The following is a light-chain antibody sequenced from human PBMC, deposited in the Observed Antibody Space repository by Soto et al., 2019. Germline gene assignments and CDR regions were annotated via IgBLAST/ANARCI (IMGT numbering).Light chain of an antibody. Sequence: QSALTQPASVSGSPGQSITISCTGTSSDVGSYNLVSWYQQHPGKAPKLIIYEVSQRPSGISNRFSGSKSGNTASLTISGLQTEDEADYYCCSYAGSSRVFGTGTKLTVL. CDR1: SSDVGSYNL. J-gene: IGLJ1*01. CDR2: EVS. V-gene: IGLV2-23*02. CDR3: CSYAGSSRV.